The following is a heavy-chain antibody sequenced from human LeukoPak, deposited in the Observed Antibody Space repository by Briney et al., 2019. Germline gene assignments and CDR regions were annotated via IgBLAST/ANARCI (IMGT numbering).Heavy chain of an antibody. CDR3: ARWHPSWDFPF. D-gene: IGHD3-3*01. CDR1: GYNFASYW. J-gene: IGHJ4*02. V-gene: IGHV5-51*01. CDR2: IYPRDSDT. Sequence: GESLKISCKGSGYNFASYWICWVRRMPGKGLEWMGIIYPRDSDTRYSPSFQGQVTISADKSISTAYLHWSSLRASDTAMYYCARWHPSWDFPFWGQGTLVTVSS.